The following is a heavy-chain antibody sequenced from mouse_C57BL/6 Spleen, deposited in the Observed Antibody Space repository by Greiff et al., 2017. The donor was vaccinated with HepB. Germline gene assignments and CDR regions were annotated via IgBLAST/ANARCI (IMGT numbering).Heavy chain of an antibody. D-gene: IGHD1-1*01. CDR1: GFTFSSYA. V-gene: IGHV5-9-1*02. Sequence: DVKLVESGEGLVKPGGSLKLSCAASGFTFSSYAMSWVRQTPEKRLEWVAYISSGGDYIYYADTVQGRFTISRANARNTLYRQMSSLKSEDTAMYYCTRAAFYYYGSSYAMDYWGQGTSVTVSS. CDR2: ISSGGDYI. J-gene: IGHJ4*01. CDR3: TRAAFYYYGSSYAMDY.